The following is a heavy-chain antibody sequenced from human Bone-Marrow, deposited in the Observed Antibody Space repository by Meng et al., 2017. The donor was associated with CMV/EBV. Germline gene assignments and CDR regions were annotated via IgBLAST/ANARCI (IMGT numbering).Heavy chain of an antibody. Sequence: SETLSLTCTVSSYSISSGYYWGWIRQPPGKGLEWIGSIYHSGSTYYNPSLKSRVAVSVDTSKNQFSLKLSSVTAADTAIYHCARVRYSTSPPRGFYFDYWGQGTLVTVS. D-gene: IGHD5-12*01. CDR3: ARVRYSTSPPRGFYFDY. CDR2: IYHSGST. J-gene: IGHJ4*02. V-gene: IGHV4-38-2*02. CDR1: SYSISSGYY.